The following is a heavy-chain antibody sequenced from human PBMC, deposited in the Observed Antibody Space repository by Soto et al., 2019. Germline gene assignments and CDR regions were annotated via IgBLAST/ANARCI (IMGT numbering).Heavy chain of an antibody. V-gene: IGHV1-8*01. Sequence: QVQLVQSGAEVKKPGASVKVSCKASGYTFTSYDINWVRQATGQGLEWMGWMNPNSGNTGYAQKFQGRVTMTRNTSIRTAYMELSSLRSEDTAVYYCARGGIASTYYYYYYLDVWGKGTTVTVSS. CDR2: MNPNSGNT. CDR1: GYTFTSYD. D-gene: IGHD6-13*01. CDR3: ARGGIASTYYYYYYLDV. J-gene: IGHJ6*03.